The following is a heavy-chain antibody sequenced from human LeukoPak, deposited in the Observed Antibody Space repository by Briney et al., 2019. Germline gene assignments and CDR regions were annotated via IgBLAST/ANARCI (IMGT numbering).Heavy chain of an antibody. CDR1: GGSISSGSYY. CDR3: ARVVWVEPPRQVGLAARPDYYYYMDV. CDR2: IYTSGST. D-gene: IGHD6-6*01. J-gene: IGHJ6*03. V-gene: IGHV4-61*02. Sequence: SETLSLTCTVSGGSISSGSYYWSWIRQPAGKGLEWIGRIYTSGSTNYNPSLKSRVTISVDTSKNQFSLKLSSVTAADTAVYYCARVVWVEPPRQVGLAARPDYYYYMDVWGKGTTVTVSS.